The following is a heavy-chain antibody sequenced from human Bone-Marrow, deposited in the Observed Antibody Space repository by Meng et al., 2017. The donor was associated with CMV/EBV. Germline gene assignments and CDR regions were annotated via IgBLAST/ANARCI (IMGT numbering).Heavy chain of an antibody. J-gene: IGHJ4*02. CDR2: ISSSSSYI. CDR3: AKATYSSPPFDY. Sequence: GGSLRLSCAASGFTFSSYAMHWVRQAPGKGLEWVSSISSSSSYIYYADSVKGRFTISRDNSKNTLYLQMNSLRAEDTAVYYCAKATYSSPPFDYWGQGTLVTVSS. V-gene: IGHV3-21*01. CDR1: GFTFSSYA. D-gene: IGHD4-11*01.